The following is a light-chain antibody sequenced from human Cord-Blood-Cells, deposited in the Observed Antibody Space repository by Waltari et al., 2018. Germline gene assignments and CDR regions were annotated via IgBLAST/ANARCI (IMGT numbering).Light chain of an antibody. Sequence: DIQMTQSPSTLSSSVGDRVTITCRSSQSISSWLAWYQQTPGKAPKLLIYKASSVESGVPSRFSGSGSGTEVTLTISSLQPDDFATYYCQQYNSYSYTFGQGTKLEIK. CDR1: QSISSW. CDR3: QQYNSYSYT. J-gene: IGKJ2*01. CDR2: KAS. V-gene: IGKV1-5*03.